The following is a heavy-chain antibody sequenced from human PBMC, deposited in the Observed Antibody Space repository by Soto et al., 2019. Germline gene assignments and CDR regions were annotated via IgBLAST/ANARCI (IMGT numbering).Heavy chain of an antibody. D-gene: IGHD6-6*01. CDR1: GFSLSTSGVG. CDR3: AYSLGYTSIAARQTPYYFDY. Sequence: PTLVNPTQTLTLTCTFSGFSLSTSGVGVGWIRQPPGKALEWLALIYWNDDKRYSPSLKSRLTITKDTSKNQVVLTMTNMDPVDTATYYCAYSLGYTSIAARQTPYYFDYWGQGTLVTVSS. J-gene: IGHJ4*02. V-gene: IGHV2-5*01. CDR2: IYWNDDK.